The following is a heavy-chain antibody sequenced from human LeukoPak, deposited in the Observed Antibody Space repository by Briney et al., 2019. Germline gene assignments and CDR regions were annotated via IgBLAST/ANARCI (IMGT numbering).Heavy chain of an antibody. V-gene: IGHV3-30-3*01. D-gene: IGHD6-13*01. J-gene: IGHJ4*02. CDR2: ISYDGSNK. CDR3: AREGAAGVGRAYFDY. CDR1: GFTFSSYA. Sequence: GGSLRLSCAASGFTFSSYAMHWVRQAPGKGLEWVAVISYDGSNKYYADSVKGRFTISRDNSKNTLYLQMNSLRAEDTAVYYCAREGAAGVGRAYFDYWGQGTLVTVSS.